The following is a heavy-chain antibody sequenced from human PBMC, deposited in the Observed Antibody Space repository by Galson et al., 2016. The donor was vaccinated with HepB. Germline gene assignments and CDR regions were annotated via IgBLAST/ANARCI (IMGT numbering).Heavy chain of an antibody. Sequence: SVKVSCKASGYTFTGYYIHWVRQAPGQGLEWMGWISPSSGDTNYPQKFQGRVTMTRDTSISTAYMELSRLRSDDTAVYYCARPTPVTPIGFDYWGQGALVTVSS. J-gene: IGHJ4*02. D-gene: IGHD4-17*01. V-gene: IGHV1-2*02. CDR3: ARPTPVTPIGFDY. CDR1: GYTFTGYY. CDR2: ISPSSGDT.